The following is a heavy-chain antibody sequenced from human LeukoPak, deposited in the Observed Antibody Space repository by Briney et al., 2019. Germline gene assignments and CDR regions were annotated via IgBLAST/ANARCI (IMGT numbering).Heavy chain of an antibody. J-gene: IGHJ5*02. CDR1: GFTFSSYW. CDR2: IYYSGST. D-gene: IGHD2-2*01. Sequence: GSLRLSCAASGFTFSSYWMSWIRQPPGKGLEWIGSIYYSGSTYYNPSLKSRVTISVDTSKNQFSLKLSSVTAADTAVYYCARDVQGAYCSSTSCYNWFDPWGQGTLVTVSS. CDR3: ARDVQGAYCSSTSCYNWFDP. V-gene: IGHV4-39*07.